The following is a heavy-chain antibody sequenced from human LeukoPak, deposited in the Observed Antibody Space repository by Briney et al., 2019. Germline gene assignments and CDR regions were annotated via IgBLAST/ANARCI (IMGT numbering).Heavy chain of an antibody. CDR1: GFTFSSYA. CDR2: ISYDGSNK. CDR3: ARDLLMITFGGVIVNIKDYFDY. D-gene: IGHD3-16*02. Sequence: GGSLRLSCAASGFTFSSYAMHWVRQAPGKGLEWVAVISYDGSNKYYADSVKGRFTISRDNSKNTLYLQMNSLRAEDTAAYYCARDLLMITFGGVIVNIKDYFDYWGQGTLVTVSS. J-gene: IGHJ4*02. V-gene: IGHV3-30*04.